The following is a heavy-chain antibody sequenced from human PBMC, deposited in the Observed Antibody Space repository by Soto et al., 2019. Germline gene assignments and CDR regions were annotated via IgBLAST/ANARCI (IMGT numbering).Heavy chain of an antibody. CDR1: GFTFSDYY. Sequence: QVQLVESGGGLVKPGGSLRLSCAASGFTFSDYYMSWIRQAPGRGLEWVSYISSSGSTIYYADSVKGRFTISRDNAKNSLYLQMNSLRAEDTAVYYCARDSFYSNYALENYYYMDVWGKGTTVTVSS. D-gene: IGHD4-4*01. CDR2: ISSSGSTI. V-gene: IGHV3-11*01. CDR3: ARDSFYSNYALENYYYMDV. J-gene: IGHJ6*03.